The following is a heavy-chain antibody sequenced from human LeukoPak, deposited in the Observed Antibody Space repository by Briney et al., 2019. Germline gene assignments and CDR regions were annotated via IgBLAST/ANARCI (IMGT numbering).Heavy chain of an antibody. V-gene: IGHV4-34*01. CDR3: ARARYSVFFYCPMDV. D-gene: IGHD5-18*01. J-gene: IGHJ6*02. Sequence: PSQTLSLTCAVYGGSPSAYSWSWIRQPPGKGREWIGEINPSGSTNYNPSLKSRVTMSVDTSKNQISPALSSVTAADTAVSYCARARYSVFFYCPMDVWGQGTTVTVSS. CDR1: GGSPSAYS. CDR2: INPSGST.